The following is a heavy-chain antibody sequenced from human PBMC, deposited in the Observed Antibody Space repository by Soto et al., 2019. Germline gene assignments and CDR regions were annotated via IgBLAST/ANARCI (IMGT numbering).Heavy chain of an antibody. J-gene: IGHJ4*02. CDR3: ARDPQYSTSSQVFDS. CDR1: GYTFTTYA. D-gene: IGHD6-6*01. Sequence: QVQLVQSGAVVKKPGASVKVSCKASGYTFTTYAISWVRQAPGQGLEWMGRISTYNGNTKYAQKLQGRVTMTTDTSTSTAYMELRSLRSDDTAVYYCARDPQYSTSSQVFDSWGQGTLVTVSS. V-gene: IGHV1-18*01. CDR2: ISTYNGNT.